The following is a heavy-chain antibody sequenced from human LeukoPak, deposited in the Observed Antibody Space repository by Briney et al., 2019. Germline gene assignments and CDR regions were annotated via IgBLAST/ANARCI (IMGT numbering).Heavy chain of an antibody. CDR3: AKLGASDGVGATRSWDY. J-gene: IGHJ4*02. Sequence: GGSLRLSCAASGFTFSSYAMHWVRQAPGKGLEWVAVISYDGSNKYYADSVKGRFTISRDNSKNTLYLQMNSLRAEDTAVYYCAKLGASDGVGATRSWDYWGQGTLVTVSS. CDR1: GFTFSSYA. CDR2: ISYDGSNK. V-gene: IGHV3-30-3*02. D-gene: IGHD1-26*01.